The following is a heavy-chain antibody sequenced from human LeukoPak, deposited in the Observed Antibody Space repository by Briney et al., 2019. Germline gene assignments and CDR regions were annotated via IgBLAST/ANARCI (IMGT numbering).Heavy chain of an antibody. CDR1: GFTFSSYN. V-gene: IGHV3-48*02. D-gene: IGHD3-3*01. Sequence: GSLRLSCEASGFTFSSYNMMWVRQAPGKGLEWVSYISRTSDPIYYADSVKGRFAISRDNAKNSLYLQMNNLRDEDTAVYHCASVFGVTRIDYWGQGTLVTVSS. CDR2: ISRTSDPI. CDR3: ASVFGVTRIDY. J-gene: IGHJ4*02.